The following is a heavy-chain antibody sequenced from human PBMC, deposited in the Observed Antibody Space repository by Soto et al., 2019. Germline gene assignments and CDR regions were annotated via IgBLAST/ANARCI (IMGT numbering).Heavy chain of an antibody. CDR1: GYTFTSLW. Sequence: LVESLKIFCKGGGYTFTSLWIGWVRQMPGKGLEWMGIIYPGDYETRYSPSFEGQIFVSVDKSITTAYLQWSSLKASDTAMYFCARHHRNDPGPFDIWGQGTMVTVSS. CDR3: ARHHRNDPGPFDI. J-gene: IGHJ3*02. CDR2: IYPGDYET. V-gene: IGHV5-51*01. D-gene: IGHD1-1*01.